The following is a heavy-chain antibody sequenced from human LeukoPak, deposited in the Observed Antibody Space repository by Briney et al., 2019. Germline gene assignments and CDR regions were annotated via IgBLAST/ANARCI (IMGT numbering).Heavy chain of an antibody. CDR1: GESFSDYY. D-gene: IGHD1-1*01. CDR2: ISHDGNT. CDR3: ARRRDWNDVLDS. J-gene: IGHJ4*02. Sequence: SETLSLTCAVYGESFSDYYWSWIRQPPEKGLEWIGQISHDGNTYYNPSLKSRVTLSTDTSKNQFSLRLTSVTTADTAIYYCARRRDWNDVLDSWGQGTPVTVSS. V-gene: IGHV4-34*01.